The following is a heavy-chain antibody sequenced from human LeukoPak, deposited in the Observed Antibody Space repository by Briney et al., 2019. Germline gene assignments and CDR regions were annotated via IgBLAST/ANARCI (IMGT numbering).Heavy chain of an antibody. CDR3: ARGALHVFDY. J-gene: IGHJ4*02. D-gene: IGHD3-10*02. CDR2: ISTSGSTT. CDR1: GFTFSDYV. Sequence: SGGSLRLSCAASGFTFSDYVINWVRQAPGKGLEWISCISTSGSTTYYADSVKGRFTISRDNAKNSLFLQMNTLTAGDTAVYYCARGALHVFDYWGQGTPVTVSS. V-gene: IGHV3-48*03.